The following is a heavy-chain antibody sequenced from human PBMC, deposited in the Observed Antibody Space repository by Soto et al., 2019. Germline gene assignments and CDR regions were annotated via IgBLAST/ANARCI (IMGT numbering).Heavy chain of an antibody. D-gene: IGHD3-9*01. V-gene: IGHV4-4*02. J-gene: IGHJ4*02. CDR3: ARVRYFDWAPGGYFDY. CDR1: GGSISSINW. Sequence: NPSETLYLTFADSGGSISSINWWSWVRQPPGKGLEWIGEIYHSGSTNYNPSLKSRVTISVDKSKNQLSLKLSSVTAADTAVYYCARVRYFDWAPGGYFDYWGQGTLVT. CDR2: IYHSGST.